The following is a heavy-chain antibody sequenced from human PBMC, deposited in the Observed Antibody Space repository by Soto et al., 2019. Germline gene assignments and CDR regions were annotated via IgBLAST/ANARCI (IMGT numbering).Heavy chain of an antibody. CDR3: ARAASSAVSIFDF. J-gene: IGHJ4*02. CDR1: GYSFTGIG. V-gene: IGHV1-18*04. Sequence: QVQLVQSGAEVKKPGASVKVSCKASGYSFTGIGISWVRQAPGQGLEWMGWISGYNDNTNYAQQLQGRVTMTKDTSTSTAYMELKSLRSDDTAVYYWARAASSAVSIFDFWGQGTLVTVSS. CDR2: ISGYNDNT. D-gene: IGHD4-17*01.